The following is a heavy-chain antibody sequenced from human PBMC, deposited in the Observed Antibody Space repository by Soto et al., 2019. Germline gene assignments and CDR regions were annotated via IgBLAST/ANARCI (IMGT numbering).Heavy chain of an antibody. CDR2: IWYDASNI. CDR3: ASLIDSFDI. Sequence: GWSMRLSCAASGVTFSTYVMDWARQAPGKGLEWVAAIWYDASNIYYADSVKGRFTISRDNSKNTLYLQINSLRVEDTDVYDCASLIDSFDIWGQGTMVT. J-gene: IGHJ3*02. CDR1: GVTFSTYV. V-gene: IGHV3-33*01.